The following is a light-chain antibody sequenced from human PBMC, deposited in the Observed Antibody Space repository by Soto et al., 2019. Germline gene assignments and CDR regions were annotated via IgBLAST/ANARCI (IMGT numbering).Light chain of an antibody. J-gene: IGLJ1*01. CDR3: SSYTSSITPYV. Sequence: QSALTQPPSASGSPGQSVTISCTGTSSDVGGYNYVSWYQQHPGKAPKLMIYEVSKRPSGVPDRFSGSKSGNTASLTVSGLQAEDEADYYRSSYTSSITPYVFGTGTKVTVL. V-gene: IGLV2-8*01. CDR1: SSDVGGYNY. CDR2: EVS.